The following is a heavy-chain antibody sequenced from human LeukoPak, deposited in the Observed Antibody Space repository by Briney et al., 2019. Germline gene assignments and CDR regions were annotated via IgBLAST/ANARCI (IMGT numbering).Heavy chain of an antibody. CDR2: ISGSAGST. D-gene: IGHD6-13*01. Sequence: GGSLRLSCAASGFTFSSYAMSWVRQAPGEGLEWVSSISGSAGSTYYADSVRGRFTTSRDNSKNTLYLQMNSLRAEDTAVYYCAKVEGIYIFDYWGQGTLVTVSS. CDR1: GFTFSSYA. CDR3: AKVEGIYIFDY. V-gene: IGHV3-23*01. J-gene: IGHJ4*02.